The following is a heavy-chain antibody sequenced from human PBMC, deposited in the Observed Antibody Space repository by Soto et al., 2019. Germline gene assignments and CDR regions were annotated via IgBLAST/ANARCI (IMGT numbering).Heavy chain of an antibody. V-gene: IGHV4-39*01. CDR1: GGSISSSIYY. Sequence: SETLSLTCTVSGGSISSSIYYWGWIRQPPGKGLEWIGSIYYSGSTYYNPSLKSRVTISVDTSKNQFSLKLSSVTAADTAVYYCAVRDGYNCHIDYWGQGTLVTVSS. D-gene: IGHD5-12*01. CDR3: AVRDGYNCHIDY. CDR2: IYYSGST. J-gene: IGHJ4*02.